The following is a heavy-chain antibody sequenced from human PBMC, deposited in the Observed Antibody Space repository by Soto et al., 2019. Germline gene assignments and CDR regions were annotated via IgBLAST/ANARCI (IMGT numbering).Heavy chain of an antibody. V-gene: IGHV1-2*04. CDR1: GYTFTGYY. J-gene: IGHJ4*02. D-gene: IGHD3-9*01. Sequence: ASVKVSCKASGYTFTGYYMHWVRQAPGQGLEWMGWINPNSGGTNYAQKFQGWVTMTRDTSISTAYMELSRLRSDDTAVYYCARSPVLGRSRDILTGYGKHLFDYWGQGTLVTVSS. CDR2: INPNSGGT. CDR3: ARSPVLGRSRDILTGYGKHLFDY.